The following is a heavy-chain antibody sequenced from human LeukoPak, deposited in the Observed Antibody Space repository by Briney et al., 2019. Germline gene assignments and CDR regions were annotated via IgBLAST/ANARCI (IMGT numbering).Heavy chain of an antibody. J-gene: IGHJ4*02. CDR1: GYTFTSYY. D-gene: IGHD4-17*01. CDR2: INPSGGST. Sequence: ASVKVSCKASGYTFTSYYMHWVRQAPGQGLEWMGIINPSGGSTSYAQKFQGRVTMTEDTSTDTAYMELSSLRSEDTAVYYCATGRNGDLDYWGQGTLVTVSS. V-gene: IGHV1-46*01. CDR3: ATGRNGDLDY.